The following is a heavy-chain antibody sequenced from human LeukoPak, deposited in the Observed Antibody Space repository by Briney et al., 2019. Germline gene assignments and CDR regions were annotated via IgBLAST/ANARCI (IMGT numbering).Heavy chain of an antibody. Sequence: GGSLRLSCAASGFTFSSYWRHWVRHAPGTGLLWVSHINSDGSITNYAASMRGGFTISKKHAKITLHLPRNSLRAEATSFYYCARESDSPDYWGQGTLVTVSS. D-gene: IGHD2-15*01. CDR2: INSDGSIT. V-gene: IGHV3-74*01. CDR3: ARESDSPDY. CDR1: GFTFSSYW. J-gene: IGHJ4*02.